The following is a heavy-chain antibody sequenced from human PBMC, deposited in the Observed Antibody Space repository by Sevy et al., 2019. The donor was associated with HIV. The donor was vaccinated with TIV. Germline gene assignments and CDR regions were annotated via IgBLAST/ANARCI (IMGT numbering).Heavy chain of an antibody. D-gene: IGHD6-13*01. CDR1: GFTFSSYG. CDR3: ARDLRSSSGLLTNWFDP. V-gene: IGHV3-33*01. CDR2: IWYDGSNK. J-gene: IGHJ5*02. Sequence: GGSLRLSCAASGFTFSSYGMHWVRQAPGKGLEWVAVIWYDGSNKYYADSVKGRFTISRDNSKNTLYLQMNSLRAEDTAVYYCARDLRSSSGLLTNWFDPWGQGTLVTVSS.